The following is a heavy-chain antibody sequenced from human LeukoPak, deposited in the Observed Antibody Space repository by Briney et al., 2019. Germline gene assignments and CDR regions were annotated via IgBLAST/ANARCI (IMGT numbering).Heavy chain of an antibody. Sequence: GGSLRLSCAASGFTFNTYAISWVRQAPGKGLEWVSSITDGDDTTYYADSVKGRITISRDNSKNTLYLQMNSLRAEDTAVYYCAKDTMIVVATMGDDWFDPWGQGTLVTVSS. V-gene: IGHV3-23*01. CDR2: ITDGDDTT. J-gene: IGHJ5*02. CDR1: GFTFNTYA. D-gene: IGHD3-22*01. CDR3: AKDTMIVVATMGDDWFDP.